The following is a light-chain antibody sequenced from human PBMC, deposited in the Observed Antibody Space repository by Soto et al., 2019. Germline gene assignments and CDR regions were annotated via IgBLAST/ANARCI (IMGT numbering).Light chain of an antibody. J-gene: IGKJ3*01. Sequence: EVVLTQSPGTLSLSPGERASLSCRASQSISSNNLAWYQQKPGQSPRLLIYGASSRATGFPDRFSGSGSGADFTLTISSLEPEDFAVYYCQQYGSSPFTFGPGTKVDIK. CDR2: GAS. V-gene: IGKV3-20*01. CDR1: QSISSNN. CDR3: QQYGSSPFT.